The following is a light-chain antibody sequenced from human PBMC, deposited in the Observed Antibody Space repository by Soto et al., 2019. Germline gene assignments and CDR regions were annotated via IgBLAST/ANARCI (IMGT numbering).Light chain of an antibody. Sequence: EIVLTQSPGTLSLSPGERATLSCRASQSVSSAHLAWYQQKPGQAPRLLIYGASSRATGIPDRFSGSGSGTDFTLTISRLEPEDFAVYYCQQYGSSRTFCQGTKVEIK. CDR2: GAS. V-gene: IGKV3-20*01. CDR1: QSVSSAH. J-gene: IGKJ1*01. CDR3: QQYGSSRT.